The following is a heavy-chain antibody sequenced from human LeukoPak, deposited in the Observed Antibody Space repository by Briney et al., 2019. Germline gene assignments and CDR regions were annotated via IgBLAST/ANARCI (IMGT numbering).Heavy chain of an antibody. V-gene: IGHV1-69*13. Sequence: ASVKVSFKASGGTFSSYAISWVRQAPGQGLEWMGGIIPIFGTANYAQKFQGRVTITADESTSTAYMELSSLRSEDTAVYYCALRMGLVIIPFDYWGQGTLVTVSS. CDR1: GGTFSSYA. CDR2: IIPIFGTA. J-gene: IGHJ4*02. D-gene: IGHD3/OR15-3a*01. CDR3: ALRMGLVIIPFDY.